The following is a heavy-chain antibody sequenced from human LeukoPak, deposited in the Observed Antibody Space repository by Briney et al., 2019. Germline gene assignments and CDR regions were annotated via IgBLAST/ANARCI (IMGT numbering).Heavy chain of an antibody. CDR2: INPNSGGT. CDR1: GYTFTGYY. D-gene: IGHD2-2*01. Sequence: ASVKVSCNASGYTFTGYYMHWVRQAPGQGLEWMGWINPNSGGTNYAQKFQGRVTMTRDTSISTAYMELSRLRSDDTAVYYCARTGADYCSSTSCYHRYYYYMDVWGKGTTVTVSS. CDR3: ARTGADYCSSTSCYHRYYYYMDV. J-gene: IGHJ6*03. V-gene: IGHV1-2*02.